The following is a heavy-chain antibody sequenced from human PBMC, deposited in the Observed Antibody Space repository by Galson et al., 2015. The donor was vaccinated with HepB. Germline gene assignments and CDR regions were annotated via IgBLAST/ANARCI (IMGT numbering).Heavy chain of an antibody. Sequence: ETLSLTCTVSGGSISSYYWSWIRQPPGKGLEWIGYIYYSGSTNYNPSLKSRVTISVDTSKNQFSLKLSSVTAADTAVYYCARQAGYSSRFDYWGQGTLVTVSS. J-gene: IGHJ4*02. D-gene: IGHD6-19*01. CDR3: ARQAGYSSRFDY. CDR2: IYYSGST. CDR1: GGSISSYY. V-gene: IGHV4-59*08.